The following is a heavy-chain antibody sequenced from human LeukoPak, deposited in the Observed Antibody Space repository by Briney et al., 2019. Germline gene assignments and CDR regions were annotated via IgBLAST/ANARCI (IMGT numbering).Heavy chain of an antibody. Sequence: ASVKVSCKASGYTFTGYYMHWVRQAPGQGLEWMGWINPNSGGTNYAQKFQGRVTMTRDTSISTAYMELSRLRSDDTAVYYCASREGSTSCCDQNYYYYYMDVWGKGTTVTVSS. CDR3: ASREGSTSCCDQNYYYYYMDV. CDR1: GYTFTGYY. V-gene: IGHV1-2*02. D-gene: IGHD2-2*01. CDR2: INPNSGGT. J-gene: IGHJ6*03.